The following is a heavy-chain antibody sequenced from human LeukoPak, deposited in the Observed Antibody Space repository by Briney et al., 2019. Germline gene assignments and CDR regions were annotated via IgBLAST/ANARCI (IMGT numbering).Heavy chain of an antibody. D-gene: IGHD3-22*01. CDR2: ISAYNGNT. V-gene: IGHV1-18*01. J-gene: IGHJ3*02. CDR1: GYTFTIYG. CDR3: AADRGLYYYDSSGYWVDAFDI. Sequence: ASVKVSCKSSGYTFTIYGISWVRQAPGQGLEWMGWISAYNGNTNYAQKLQGRVTMTTDTSTSTAYMELSSLRSEDTAVYYCAADRGLYYYDSSGYWVDAFDIWGQGSMVTVSS.